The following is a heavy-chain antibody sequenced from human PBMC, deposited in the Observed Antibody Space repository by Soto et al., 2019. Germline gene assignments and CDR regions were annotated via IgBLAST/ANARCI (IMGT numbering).Heavy chain of an antibody. J-gene: IGHJ4*02. V-gene: IGHV3-30*18. CDR2: ISYDGSNK. CDR3: AKDEGGVVISEPAF. D-gene: IGHD3-3*01. CDR1: GFTFSNYA. Sequence: PRVSLRISCVASGFTFSNYAIHWVRKAPGKGLDWVAVISYDGSNKYYADSVKGRFTISRDNSRNTLYLQMNSLRGDDTAMYYCAKDEGGVVISEPAFWVQGSLVIGFS.